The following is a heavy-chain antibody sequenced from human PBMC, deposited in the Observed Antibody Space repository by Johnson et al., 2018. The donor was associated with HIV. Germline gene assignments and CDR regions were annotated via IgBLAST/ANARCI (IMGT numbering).Heavy chain of an antibody. Sequence: VQLVESGGGLAQPGGSLRLSCAASGITFTNAWMSWVRRAPGKGLEWVSGINWNGGSTGYADSVQGRFTISRANAKNSLYLQMNSLRAEDTALYYCAREKAAGALDIWGQGTMVTVSS. CDR1: GITFTNAW. CDR3: AREKAAGALDI. V-gene: IGHV3-20*04. D-gene: IGHD6-25*01. J-gene: IGHJ3*02. CDR2: INWNGGST.